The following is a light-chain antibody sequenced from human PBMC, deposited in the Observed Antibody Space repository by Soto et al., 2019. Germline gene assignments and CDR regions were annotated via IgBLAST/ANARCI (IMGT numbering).Light chain of an antibody. Sequence: QSVLTQPRSVSGSPGQSVTISCTGTSSDVGRFEYVSWYQQHPGEAPKVVVYDITERPSGVPDRFSGSKSGNTASLTISGLQAEDEADYYCCSYAGIYSYVFGTGTKVIVL. J-gene: IGLJ1*01. V-gene: IGLV2-11*01. CDR1: SSDVGRFEY. CDR2: DIT. CDR3: CSYAGIYSYV.